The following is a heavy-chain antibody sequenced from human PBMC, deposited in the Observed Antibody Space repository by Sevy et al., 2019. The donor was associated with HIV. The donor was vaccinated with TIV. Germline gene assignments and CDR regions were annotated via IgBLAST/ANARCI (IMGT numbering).Heavy chain of an antibody. D-gene: IGHD3-10*01. V-gene: IGHV3-23*01. Sequence: GGSLRLSCAASGFTFSNYAMSWVRQAPGKGLEWVSVITIGGGTTYYADSVKGRFTISRDSSKNTLYLQMNSLRAEDTAVYYCAKDRVSGTYYTGDFDYWGQGTLVTVSS. J-gene: IGHJ4*02. CDR1: GFTFSNYA. CDR3: AKDRVSGTYYTGDFDY. CDR2: ITIGGGTT.